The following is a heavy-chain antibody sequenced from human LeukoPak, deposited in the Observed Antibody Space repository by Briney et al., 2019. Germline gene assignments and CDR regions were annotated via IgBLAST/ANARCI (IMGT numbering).Heavy chain of an antibody. CDR1: GFTFSSYW. V-gene: IGHV3-7*01. J-gene: IGHJ4*02. CDR2: IKLDGSEK. D-gene: IGHD4-11*01. Sequence: PGESLRLSCAASGFTFSSYWMHWVRQAPGKGLEWVANIKLDGSEKHYVDSVKGRFTISRDNAKNSLYLQMNSLRAEDTAVYYCARLMSTVTAIWGQGTLVTVSS. CDR3: ARLMSTVTAI.